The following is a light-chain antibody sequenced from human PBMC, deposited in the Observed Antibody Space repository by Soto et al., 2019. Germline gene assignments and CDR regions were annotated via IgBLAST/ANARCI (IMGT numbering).Light chain of an antibody. Sequence: DIPMTQSPSSVSASVGDRVTITCRASQDISRWLAWYQLKPGKAPKVLIYSTSSLQSGVPSRFSGSRSAKDFTLTISDLQPEDFATYYCKQSKSFPLTFGGGTKVEIK. CDR3: KQSKSFPLT. J-gene: IGKJ4*01. CDR1: QDISRW. V-gene: IGKV1-12*01. CDR2: STS.